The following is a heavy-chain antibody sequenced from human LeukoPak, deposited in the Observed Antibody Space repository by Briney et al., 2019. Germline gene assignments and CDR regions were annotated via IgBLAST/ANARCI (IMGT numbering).Heavy chain of an antibody. CDR1: GGSISSSSYY. Sequence: PSETLSLTCTVSGGSISSSSYYWGWIRQPPGKGLEWIGSIYYSGSTYYNSSLKSRVTISIDTSKNQFSLKLNSVTAADTAVYYCATEDVVVPTAAQRPLDYWGQGTLVTVSS. V-gene: IGHV4-39*02. CDR2: IYYSGST. CDR3: ATEDVVVPTAAQRPLDY. D-gene: IGHD2-2*01. J-gene: IGHJ4*02.